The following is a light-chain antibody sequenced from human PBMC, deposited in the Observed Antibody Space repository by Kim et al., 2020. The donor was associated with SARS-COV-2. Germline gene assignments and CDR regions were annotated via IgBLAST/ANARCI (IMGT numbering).Light chain of an antibody. CDR3: QQSYSFMYT. V-gene: IGKV1-39*01. Sequence: SAAVGDRVTITCRASQSISSYLNWYQQKPGKAPKLLIYAASSLQSGVPSRFSGSGSGTDFTLTISSLQPEDFATYYCQQSYSFMYTFGQGTKLEI. CDR1: QSISSY. J-gene: IGKJ2*01. CDR2: AAS.